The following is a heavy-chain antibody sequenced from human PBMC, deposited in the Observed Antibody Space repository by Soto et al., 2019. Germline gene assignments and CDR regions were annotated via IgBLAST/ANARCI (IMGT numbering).Heavy chain of an antibody. CDR3: ARLAGTLRDYYGMDV. CDR1: GYSFTSYC. D-gene: IGHD6-19*01. J-gene: IGHJ6*02. Sequence: GESLKISCKGSGYSFTSYCIGWVRQMPGKGLEWMGIIYPGDSDTRYSPSFQGQVTISADKSISTAYLQWSSLKASDTAMYYRARLAGTLRDYYGMDVWGQGTTVTVSS. V-gene: IGHV5-51*01. CDR2: IYPGDSDT.